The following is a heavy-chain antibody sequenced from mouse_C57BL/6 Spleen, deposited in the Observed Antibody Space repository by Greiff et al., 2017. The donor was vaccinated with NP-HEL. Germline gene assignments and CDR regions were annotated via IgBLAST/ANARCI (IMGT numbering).Heavy chain of an antibody. Sequence: VQLQQPGAELVKPGASVKMSCKASGYTFTSYWITWVKQRPGQGLAWIGDIYPGSGSTNYNEKFKSKATLTVDTSSSTAYMQLSSLTSEDSAVYYCAREGSSYDYAMDYWGQGTSVTVSS. D-gene: IGHD1-1*01. CDR3: AREGSSYDYAMDY. V-gene: IGHV1-55*01. CDR2: IYPGSGST. J-gene: IGHJ4*01. CDR1: GYTFTSYW.